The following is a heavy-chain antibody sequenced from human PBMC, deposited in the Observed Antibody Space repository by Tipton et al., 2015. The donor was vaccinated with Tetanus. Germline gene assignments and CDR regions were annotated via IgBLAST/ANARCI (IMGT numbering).Heavy chain of an antibody. CDR2: IYQTDST. CDR1: GGLITTGGYS. V-gene: IGHV4-30-2*01. D-gene: IGHD5-12*01. Sequence: TLSLTCNVSGGLITTGGYSWGWIRQPPGQGLEWLGHIYQTDSTYYNPSVRSRLTLSLQRSKNQVSLKLSSVTAADAAVYYCVRGRGLGAYSFGFEYWGQGALVTVSS. CDR3: VRGRGLGAYSFGFEY. J-gene: IGHJ4*02.